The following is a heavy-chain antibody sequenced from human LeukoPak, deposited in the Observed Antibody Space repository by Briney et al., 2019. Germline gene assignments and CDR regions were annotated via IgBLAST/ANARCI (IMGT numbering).Heavy chain of an antibody. CDR2: IIPIFGTA. Sequence: RASVKVSCKASGGTFSSYAISWVRQAPGQGLEWMGGIIPIFGTANYAQKFQGRVTITTDESTSTAYMELSSLRSEDTAVYYCASTGSGSYYKSLDYWGQGTLVTVSS. D-gene: IGHD3-10*01. CDR3: ASTGSGSYYKSLDY. V-gene: IGHV1-69*05. J-gene: IGHJ4*02. CDR1: GGTFSSYA.